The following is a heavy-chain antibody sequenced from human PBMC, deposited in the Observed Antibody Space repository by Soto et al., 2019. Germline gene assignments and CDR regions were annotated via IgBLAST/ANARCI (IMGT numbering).Heavy chain of an antibody. CDR1: SGSISSSNW. CDR2: IYHSGST. V-gene: IGHV4-4*02. CDR3: ARRDLNYGDYALDY. Sequence: SETLSLTCAVSSGSISSSNWWSWVRQPPGKGLEWIGEIYHSGSTNYNPSLKSRVTISVDKSKNQFSLKLSSVTAADTAVYYCARRDLNYGDYALDYWGQGTRVTVSS. J-gene: IGHJ4*02. D-gene: IGHD4-17*01.